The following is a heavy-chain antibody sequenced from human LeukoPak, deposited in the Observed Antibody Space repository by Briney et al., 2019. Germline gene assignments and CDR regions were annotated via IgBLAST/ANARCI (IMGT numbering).Heavy chain of an antibody. D-gene: IGHD1-1*01. V-gene: IGHV4-4*07. CDR1: GGSISSFY. CDR3: ARSRYDGYFDY. J-gene: IGHJ4*02. CDR2: IYIRGST. Sequence: SETLSLTCSVSGGSISSFYWNWIRQPAGKGLEWIGRIYIRGSTNHNPSLKSRVTMSIDTTKNQFSLKLSSVTAADTAVYYCARSRYDGYFDYWGQGTLVTVPS.